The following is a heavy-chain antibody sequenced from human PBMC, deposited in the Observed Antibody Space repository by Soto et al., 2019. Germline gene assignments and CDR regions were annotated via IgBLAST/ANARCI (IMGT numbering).Heavy chain of an antibody. Sequence: PGGSLRLSCAASGFTFSSYAMSWVRQAPGKGLEWVSAISGSGGSTYYADSVKGRFTISRDNSKNTLYLQMNSLRAEDTAVYYCAKTSYGSGSYTPLLSFDIWGQGTMVTVS. CDR1: GFTFSSYA. CDR2: ISGSGGST. D-gene: IGHD3-10*01. J-gene: IGHJ3*02. CDR3: AKTSYGSGSYTPLLSFDI. V-gene: IGHV3-23*01.